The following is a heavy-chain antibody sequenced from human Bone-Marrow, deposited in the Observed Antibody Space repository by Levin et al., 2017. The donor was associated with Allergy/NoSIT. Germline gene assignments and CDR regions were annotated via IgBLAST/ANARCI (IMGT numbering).Heavy chain of an antibody. CDR3: IYYGSGKDTLDN. V-gene: IGHV3-73*01. D-gene: IGHD3-10*01. J-gene: IGHJ1*01. CDR1: GFTFSGSD. Sequence: GGSLRLSCAASGFTFSGSDIHWVRQASGKGLEWVGRIRSKTKSYATEYAASVKGRFTISRDDSKNTAYLQMNSLKSEDTAVYYCIYYGSGKDTLDNWGQGNLVIVAS. CDR2: IRSKTKSYAT.